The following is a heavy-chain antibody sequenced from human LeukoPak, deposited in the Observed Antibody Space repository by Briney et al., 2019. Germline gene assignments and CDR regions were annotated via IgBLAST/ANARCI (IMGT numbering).Heavy chain of an antibody. Sequence: QSGGSLRLSCAASGFTFSSYGMHWVRQAPGKGLEWVAFIRYDGSNKYYADSVKGRFTISRDNSKNTLYLQMNSLRAEDTAVYYCARDTLLWFGELWFYGPPDLYYMDVWGKGTTVTVSS. D-gene: IGHD3-10*01. CDR2: IRYDGSNK. J-gene: IGHJ6*03. CDR3: ARDTLLWFGELWFYGPPDLYYMDV. V-gene: IGHV3-30*02. CDR1: GFTFSSYG.